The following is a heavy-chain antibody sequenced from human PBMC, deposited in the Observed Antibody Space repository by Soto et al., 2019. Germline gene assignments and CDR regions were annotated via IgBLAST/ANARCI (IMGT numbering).Heavy chain of an antibody. CDR3: ARNMDYYYVRGSGNGHGV. J-gene: IGHJ6*02. CDR1: GYTFTAYH. D-gene: IGHD3-10*02. CDR2: INPKFGDT. V-gene: IGHV1-2*02. Sequence: QVQLVQSGAEVKEPGDSVRVSCEASGYTFTAYHIHWVRQAPGQGLEWMGWINPKFGDTTYAQDFQGRVSMTRDMSISSVYMELSRLTSDDTAIYYCARNMDYYYVRGSGNGHGVWGQGTTVTVFS.